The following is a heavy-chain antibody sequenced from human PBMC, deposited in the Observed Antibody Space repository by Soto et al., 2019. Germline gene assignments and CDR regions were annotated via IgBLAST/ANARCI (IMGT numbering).Heavy chain of an antibody. CDR2: KYYSGAT. D-gene: IGHD1-1*01. V-gene: IGHV4-30-4*02. Sequence: SETLSLTCTVSGGSIKSDYYWTWVRQPPGGGLEWMGYKYYSGATDSDPSLKRRVSFSVDMSKNQFSLNLTSVTVADTAVYYCDPGSTNYFYYGIDVWGQGIPATVSS. CDR3: DPGSTNYFYYGIDV. J-gene: IGHJ6*02. CDR1: GGSIKSDYY.